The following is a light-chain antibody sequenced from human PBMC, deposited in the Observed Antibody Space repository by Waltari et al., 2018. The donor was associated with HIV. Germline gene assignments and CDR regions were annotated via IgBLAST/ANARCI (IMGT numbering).Light chain of an antibody. J-gene: IGKJ4*01. CDR1: QSVSYNC. Sequence: DIVLTQSPGTLSLSPGERATLSCMASQSVSYNCLAWYQQKPGQAPRLLFYGASSRATGIPDRFSGSGSGTDFTLTINRLEPEDFAVYYCQQYGLSPLTFGGGTKVEIK. V-gene: IGKV3-20*01. CDR3: QQYGLSPLT. CDR2: GAS.